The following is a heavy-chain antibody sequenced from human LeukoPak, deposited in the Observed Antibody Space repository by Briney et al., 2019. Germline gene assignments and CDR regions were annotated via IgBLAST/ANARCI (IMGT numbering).Heavy chain of an antibody. D-gene: IGHD6-6*01. CDR1: GFAFSNYA. V-gene: IGHV3-30*18. J-gene: IGHJ4*02. CDR2: ISYDGGTK. Sequence: VGSLRLSCAASGFAFSNYAMHWVRQAPGKGLEWVAVISYDGGTKYYADSVKGRFTISRDNSKNTLYLQMNSLRAEDTAVYYCAKDKMAYSTSSWDYWGQGTLVTVAS. CDR3: AKDKMAYSTSSWDY.